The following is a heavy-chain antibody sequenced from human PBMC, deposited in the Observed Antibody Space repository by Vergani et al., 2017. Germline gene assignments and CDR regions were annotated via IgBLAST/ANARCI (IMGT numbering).Heavy chain of an antibody. Sequence: EVRLVESGGGLVQPGGSLRLSCAASGFTFSSYSMNWVRQAPGKGLEWVSYISSSSSTIYYADSVKGRFTISRDNAKNSLYLQMNSLRDEDTAVYYCARDLVYFDWLRPSSYYYYGMDVWGQGTTVTVSS. D-gene: IGHD3-9*01. J-gene: IGHJ6*02. CDR1: GFTFSSYS. V-gene: IGHV3-48*02. CDR3: ARDLVYFDWLRPSSYYYYGMDV. CDR2: ISSSSSTI.